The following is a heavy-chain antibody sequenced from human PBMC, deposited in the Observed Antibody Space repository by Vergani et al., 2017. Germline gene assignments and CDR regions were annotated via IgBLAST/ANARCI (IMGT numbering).Heavy chain of an antibody. CDR1: GYIFKNYY. CDR3: ARSIGYCAGATCRAYYFDH. CDR2: LNPTTGHT. V-gene: IGHV1-46*02. J-gene: IGHJ5*02. D-gene: IGHD2-8*02. Sequence: VQLVQSGSEVRKPGASVTVSCTASGYIFKNYYIHWLRQAPGQAFEWMGILNPTTGHTTSAQKFMGRVDMTRDPSTDTSTRTVQMTLSSLRSEDTAVYYCARSIGYCAGATCRAYYFDHWGQGTRVTVSS.